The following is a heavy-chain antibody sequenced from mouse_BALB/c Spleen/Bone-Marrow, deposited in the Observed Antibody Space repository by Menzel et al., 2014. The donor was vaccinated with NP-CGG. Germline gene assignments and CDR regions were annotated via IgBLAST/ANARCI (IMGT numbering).Heavy chain of an antibody. CDR3: AREGGTTAHYYAMDY. D-gene: IGHD1-2*01. Sequence: EVYLVESGGGLVKPGGSLKLSCAASGFTFSSYAMSWVRQTPEKRLEWVASISSGGSTYYPDSVKGRFTISRDNARNILYLQMSSLRSEDTAMYYCAREGGTTAHYYAMDYWGQGTSVTVSS. CDR1: GFTFSSYA. CDR2: ISSGGST. V-gene: IGHV5-6-5*01. J-gene: IGHJ4*01.